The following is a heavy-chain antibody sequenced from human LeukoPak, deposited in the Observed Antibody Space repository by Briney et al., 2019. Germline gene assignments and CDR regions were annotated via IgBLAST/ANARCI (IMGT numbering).Heavy chain of an antibody. CDR1: GFTFDDYG. J-gene: IGHJ4*02. CDR2: INWNGGST. Sequence: PVGSLRLSCAASGFTFDDYGMSWVRQAPGKGLEWVSGINWNGGSTGYADSVKGRFTISRDNAKNSLYLQMNSLRAEDTAIYYCARDFGYYGSGSYPDCFAYWGQGTLVTVSS. D-gene: IGHD3-10*01. CDR3: ARDFGYYGSGSYPDCFAY. V-gene: IGHV3-20*04.